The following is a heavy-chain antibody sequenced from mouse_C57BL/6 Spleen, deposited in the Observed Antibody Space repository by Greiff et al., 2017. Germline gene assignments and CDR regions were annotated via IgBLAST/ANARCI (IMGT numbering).Heavy chain of an antibody. Sequence: EVQRVESGGDLVKPGGSLKLSCAASGFTFSSYGMSWVRQTPDKRLEWVATISSGGSYTYYPDSVKGRFTISRDNAKNTLYLQMSSLKSEDTAMYYCARYDSDSSGYDYWGQGTTLTVSS. J-gene: IGHJ2*01. D-gene: IGHD3-2*02. V-gene: IGHV5-6*01. CDR2: ISSGGSYT. CDR3: ARYDSDSSGYDY. CDR1: GFTFSSYG.